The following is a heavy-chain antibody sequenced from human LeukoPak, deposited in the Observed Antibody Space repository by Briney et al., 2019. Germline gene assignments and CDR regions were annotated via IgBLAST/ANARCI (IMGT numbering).Heavy chain of an antibody. CDR2: IYYSGST. D-gene: IGHD3-10*01. V-gene: IGHV4-39*01. CDR1: GGSISRNSYY. Sequence: SETLSFTCTVSGGSISRNSYYWGWIRQPPGKGLEWIGSIYYSGSTYYNPSLKSRVTISVDTSKNQLSLKLSSVTAADSAVYFCAGVRGIISRNWFDPWGHGTLVTVSS. CDR3: AGVRGIISRNWFDP. J-gene: IGHJ5*02.